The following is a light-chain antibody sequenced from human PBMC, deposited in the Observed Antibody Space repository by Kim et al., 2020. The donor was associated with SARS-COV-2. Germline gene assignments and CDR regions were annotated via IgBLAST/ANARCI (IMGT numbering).Light chain of an antibody. CDR2: YDS. Sequence: APGKPARITCGGNNIGSKSVHWYQQKPGQAPVLVIYYDSDRPSGIPERFSGSNSGITATLTISRVEAGDEADYYCQVWDSSSDHRVFGGGTQLTVL. CDR3: QVWDSSSDHRV. J-gene: IGLJ3*02. CDR1: NIGSKS. V-gene: IGLV3-21*04.